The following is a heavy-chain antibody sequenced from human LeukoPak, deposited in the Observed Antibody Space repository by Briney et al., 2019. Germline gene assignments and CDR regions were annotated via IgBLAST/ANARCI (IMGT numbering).Heavy chain of an antibody. V-gene: IGHV1-69*13. Sequence: GASAKVSCKASGCTFSSYAISWVRQAPGQGLEWMGGIIPIFGTANYAQKFQGRVTITADESTSTAYMELSSLRSEDTAVYYCARVSRANDYYDSSGYYALEGYFDLWGRGTLVTVSS. CDR2: IIPIFGTA. J-gene: IGHJ2*01. CDR3: ARVSRANDYYDSSGYYALEGYFDL. CDR1: GCTFSSYA. D-gene: IGHD3-22*01.